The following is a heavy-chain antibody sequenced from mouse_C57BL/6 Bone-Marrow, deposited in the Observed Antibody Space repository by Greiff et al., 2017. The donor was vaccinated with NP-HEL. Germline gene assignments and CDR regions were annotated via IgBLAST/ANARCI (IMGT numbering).Heavy chain of an antibody. CDR3: VRGNSSLYYYAMDY. Sequence: EVKFVYYGGGLVQPKGSLKLSCAASGFTFNTYAMHWVRQAPGKGLEWVARIRSKSSNYATYYADSVKDRFTISRDDSQSMLYLQMNNLKTEDTAMYYCVRGNSSLYYYAMDYWGQGTSVTVSS. CDR1: GFTFNTYA. CDR2: IRSKSSNYAT. J-gene: IGHJ4*01. V-gene: IGHV10-3*01.